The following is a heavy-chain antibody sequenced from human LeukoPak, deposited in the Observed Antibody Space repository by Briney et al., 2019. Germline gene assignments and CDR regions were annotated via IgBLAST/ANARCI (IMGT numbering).Heavy chain of an antibody. J-gene: IGHJ3*02. Sequence: ASVKVSCKASGYTFTGYYMHWVRQTPGQGLEWMGWINPNSGGTNYAQKFQGRVTMTRDTSISTAYMELSRLRSDDTAVYYCARVLTRFPDFWSGFDAFDIWGQGTMVTVSS. CDR2: INPNSGGT. CDR1: GYTFTGYY. CDR3: ARVLTRFPDFWSGFDAFDI. V-gene: IGHV1-2*02. D-gene: IGHD3-3*01.